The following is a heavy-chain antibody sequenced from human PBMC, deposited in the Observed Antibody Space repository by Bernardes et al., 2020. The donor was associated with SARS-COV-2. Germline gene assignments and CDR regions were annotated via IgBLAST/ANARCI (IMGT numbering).Heavy chain of an antibody. CDR2: IKQDESEK. D-gene: IGHD1-26*01. V-gene: IGHV3-7*03. CDR1: GFTFRSYW. CDR3: ARDTPAQLGPRDY. J-gene: IGHJ4*02. Sequence: GGSLRLSCAASGFTFRSYWMSWVRQAPGKGLEWVANIKQDESEKYYVDSVRGRFTISRDNVRDTLYLQMNNLRADDTAVYYCARDTPAQLGPRDYWGQGTLVNVSS.